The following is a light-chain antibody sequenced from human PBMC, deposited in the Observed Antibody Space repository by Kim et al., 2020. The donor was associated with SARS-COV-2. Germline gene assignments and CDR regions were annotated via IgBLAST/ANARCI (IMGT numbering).Light chain of an antibody. J-gene: IGLJ2*01. CDR1: KLGDKY. Sequence: SYELTQPPSVSVSPGQTASITCSGDKLGDKYACWYQQKPGQSPVLVIYQDSKRPSGIPERFSGSNSGNTATLTISGTQAMDEADYYCQAWDSTTAAAFGG. CDR3: QAWDSTTAAA. V-gene: IGLV3-1*01. CDR2: QDS.